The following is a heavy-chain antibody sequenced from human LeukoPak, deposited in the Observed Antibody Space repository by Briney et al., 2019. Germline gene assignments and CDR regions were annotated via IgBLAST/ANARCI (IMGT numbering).Heavy chain of an antibody. CDR3: ARLKPYYDILTGYYPRNYMDV. V-gene: IGHV4-38-2*02. D-gene: IGHD3-9*01. Sequence: SETLSLTCTVSDYSISSGYYWGWIRQPPGKGLEWIGSIHYSGSTYYTPSLKSRVTISVDTSKNQFSLKLSSVTAADTAVYYCARLKPYYDILTGYYPRNYMDVWGKGTTVTISS. CDR2: IHYSGST. J-gene: IGHJ6*03. CDR1: DYSISSGYY.